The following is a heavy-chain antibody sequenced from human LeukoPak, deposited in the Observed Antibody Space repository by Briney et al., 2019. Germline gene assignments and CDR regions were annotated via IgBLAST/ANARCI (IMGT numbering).Heavy chain of an antibody. J-gene: IGHJ4*02. D-gene: IGHD3-22*01. CDR1: GFTFSSYW. Sequence: GGSLRLSCVASGFTFSSYWMSWVRQAPGKGLEWVANIKEEGSGKYYVDSVKGRFTISRDNAKNSLYLQMNSLRAEDTAVYYCARMYYDSSGYRLFDYWGQGTLVTVSS. CDR2: IKEEGSGK. CDR3: ARMYYDSSGYRLFDY. V-gene: IGHV3-7*02.